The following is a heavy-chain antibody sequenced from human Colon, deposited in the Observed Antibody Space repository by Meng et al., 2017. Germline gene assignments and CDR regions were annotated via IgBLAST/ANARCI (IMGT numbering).Heavy chain of an antibody. CDR1: GGSISSNW. CDR3: ARHISILGQRGFDY. V-gene: IGHV4-4*02. CDR2: FFHTGRT. Sequence: VQLKGPGPGPVKPSGTLSLTCAVSGGSISSNWWSWVRQPPGKGLEWIGEFFHTGRTNYDPSLKSRVTISVDKSNNQFSLKLTSVTAADTAVYYCARHISILGQRGFDYWGQGTLVTVSS. J-gene: IGHJ4*02. D-gene: IGHD3/OR15-3a*01.